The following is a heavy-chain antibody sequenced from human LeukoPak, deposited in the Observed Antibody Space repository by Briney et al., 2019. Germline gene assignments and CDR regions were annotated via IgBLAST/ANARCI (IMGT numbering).Heavy chain of an antibody. V-gene: IGHV4-61*01. D-gene: IGHD3-10*01. J-gene: IGHJ4*02. Sequence: SETLSLTCTVSGGSLSSAHGWSWIRQPPGKGLEWIGYSQNSGCTNCNPSLKSRVTISVDTSKNQFSLKLSSVTAADTAVYYCARDYSGNLDYWGQGTLVTVSS. CDR1: GGSLSSAHG. CDR3: ARDYSGNLDY. CDR2: SQNSGCT.